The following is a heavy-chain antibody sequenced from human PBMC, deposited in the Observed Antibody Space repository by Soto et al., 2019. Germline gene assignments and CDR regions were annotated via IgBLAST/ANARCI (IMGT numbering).Heavy chain of an antibody. V-gene: IGHV3-9*01. J-gene: IGHJ3*02. CDR2: ISWNSGNI. Sequence: HPGGSLRLSCAASGFTFDDYAMHWVRQVPGKGLEWVSGISWNSGNIDYADSVKGRFTISRDNAKNSLYLQMNSLRTEDTALYYCAKGFWSGYVVASHIWGQGTMVTVSS. CDR3: AKGFWSGYVVASHI. CDR1: GFTFDDYA. D-gene: IGHD3-3*01.